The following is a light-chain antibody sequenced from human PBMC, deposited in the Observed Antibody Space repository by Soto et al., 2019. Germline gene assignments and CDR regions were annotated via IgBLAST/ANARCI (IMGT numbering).Light chain of an antibody. Sequence: EMVLTLYRNTVSLYGGERATVACRVSQSVSSSYSAWYQQKPGQAPRLLIYGTSSRATGIPDRFSVSGSGTAFNLSFRSLEPEDFAVYFCEEYATSPISFGEGTRLEIK. CDR2: GTS. CDR3: EEYATSPIS. CDR1: QSVSSSY. J-gene: IGKJ5*01. V-gene: IGKV3-20*01.